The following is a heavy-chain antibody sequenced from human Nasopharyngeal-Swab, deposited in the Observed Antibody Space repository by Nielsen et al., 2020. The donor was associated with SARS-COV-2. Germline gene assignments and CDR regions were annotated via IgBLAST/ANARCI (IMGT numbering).Heavy chain of an antibody. CDR1: GGYISSGGYS. D-gene: IGHD3-22*01. V-gene: IGHV4-30-2*01. J-gene: IGHJ3*02. CDR2: IYHSGST. Sequence: QTRELTGAGSGGYISSGGYSWSWIRQPQGKGLEWIGYIYHSGSTYYNPSLKSRVTISVDRSKNQFSLKLSSVTAADTAVYYCARSDYYEYYAFDIWGQGTMVTASS. CDR3: ARSDYYEYYAFDI.